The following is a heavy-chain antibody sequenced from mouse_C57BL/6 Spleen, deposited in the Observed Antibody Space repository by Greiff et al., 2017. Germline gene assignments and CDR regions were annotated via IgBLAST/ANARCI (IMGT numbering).Heavy chain of an antibody. J-gene: IGHJ3*01. V-gene: IGHV1-15*01. CDR3: TREYDYEGFAY. D-gene: IGHD2-4*01. Sequence: QVQLKQSGAELVRPGASVTLSCKASGYTFTDYEMHWVKQTPVHGLEWIGAIDPETGGTAYNQKFKGKAILTADKSSSTAYMELRSLTSEDSAVYYCTREYDYEGFAYWGQGTLVTVSA. CDR2: IDPETGGT. CDR1: GYTFTDYE.